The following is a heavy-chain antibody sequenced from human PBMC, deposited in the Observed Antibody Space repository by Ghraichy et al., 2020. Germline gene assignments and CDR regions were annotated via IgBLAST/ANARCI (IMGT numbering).Heavy chain of an antibody. Sequence: ASVKVSCKASGYFFTNYALHWVRQARGQLLEWMGWINAGNGNTKYSQKFQGRVTITRDTSANTAYMELSSLRSEDTTVFYCARAAYGYGNYYYAMDVWGQVTTVTVAS. CDR2: INAGNGNT. CDR1: GYFFTNYA. V-gene: IGHV1-3*01. J-gene: IGHJ6*02. D-gene: IGHD5-18*01. CDR3: ARAAYGYGNYYYAMDV.